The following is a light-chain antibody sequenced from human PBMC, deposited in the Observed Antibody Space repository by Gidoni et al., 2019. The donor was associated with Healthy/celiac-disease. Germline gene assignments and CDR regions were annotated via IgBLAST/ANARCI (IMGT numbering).Light chain of an antibody. V-gene: IGKV1-5*03. CDR1: QSISSW. Sequence: DIQITQSPSTLSASVGDRVTITCRASQSISSWLAWYQQKPGKAPKLRIYKASSLESGVPSRFSGSGSGTEFTLTISSLQPDDFATYDCQQYNSYPYTFGQGTKLEIK. J-gene: IGKJ2*01. CDR2: KAS. CDR3: QQYNSYPYT.